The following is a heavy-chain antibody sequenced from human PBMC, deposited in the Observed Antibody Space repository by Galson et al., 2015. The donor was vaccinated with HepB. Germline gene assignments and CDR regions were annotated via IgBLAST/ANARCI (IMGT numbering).Heavy chain of an antibody. CDR1: GYSFTSYW. V-gene: IGHV5-10-1*01. CDR2: IDPSDSYT. D-gene: IGHD5-18*01. J-gene: IGHJ5*02. CDR3: ARHVGRRGYSYDRGRNWFDP. Sequence: QSGAEVKKPGESLRISCKGSGYSFTSYWISWVRQMPGKGLEWMGRIDPSDSYTNYSPSFQGHVTISADKSISTAYLQWSSLKASDTAMYYCARHVGRRGYSYDRGRNWFDPWGQGTLVTVSS.